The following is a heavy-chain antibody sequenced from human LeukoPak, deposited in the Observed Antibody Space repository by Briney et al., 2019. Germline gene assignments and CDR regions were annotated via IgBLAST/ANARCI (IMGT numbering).Heavy chain of an antibody. CDR2: IYNSRST. D-gene: IGHD6-19*01. V-gene: IGHV4-59*01. J-gene: IGHJ2*01. Sequence: SETLSLTCTVSGGSISSYYWTWIRQPPGKGLEWIGYIYNSRSTSYNPSLKSRVTISVDTSKSQFSLRLSSVTAADTAVYYCARDRGGGYSSGWSSWYFDLWGRGTLVTVSS. CDR1: GGSISSYY. CDR3: ARDRGGGYSSGWSSWYFDL.